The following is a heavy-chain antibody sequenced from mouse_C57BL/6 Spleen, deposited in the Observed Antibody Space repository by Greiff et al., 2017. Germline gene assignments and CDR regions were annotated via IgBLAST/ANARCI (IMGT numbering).Heavy chain of an antibody. J-gene: IGHJ4*01. V-gene: IGHV1-39*01. CDR2: INPNYGTT. CDR3: ARSLYYGSSPYYYAMDY. D-gene: IGHD1-1*01. CDR1: GYSFTDYN. Sequence: VQLKESGPELVKPGASVKISCKASGYSFTDYNMNWVKQSNGKSLEWIGVINPNYGTTSYNQKFKGKATLTVDQSSSTAYMQLNSLTSEDSAVYYCARSLYYGSSPYYYAMDYWGQGTSVTVSS.